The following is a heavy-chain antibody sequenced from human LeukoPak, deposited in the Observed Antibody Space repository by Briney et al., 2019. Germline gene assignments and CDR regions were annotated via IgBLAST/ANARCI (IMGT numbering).Heavy chain of an antibody. V-gene: IGHV3-64*01. D-gene: IGHD3-10*01. Sequence: PGGSLRLSCAASGFAFSSYAMHWVRQAPGKGLGYVSAISSNGGSTYYANSVKGRFTISRDNSKNTLYLQMGSLRAEDMAVYYCARELTYYYAIDIWGQGTMVTVSS. J-gene: IGHJ3*02. CDR1: GFAFSSYA. CDR2: ISSNGGST. CDR3: ARELTYYYAIDI.